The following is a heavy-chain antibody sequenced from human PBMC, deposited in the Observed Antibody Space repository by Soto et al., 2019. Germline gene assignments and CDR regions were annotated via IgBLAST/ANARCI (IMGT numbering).Heavy chain of an antibody. CDR3: ARGRPRRLRYFDWRGCFDY. CDR1: GGSFSGYY. CDR2: INHSGST. J-gene: IGHJ4*02. D-gene: IGHD3-9*01. V-gene: IGHV4-34*01. Sequence: SETLSLTCAVYGGSFSGYYWSWIRQPPGKGLEWIGEINHSGSTNYNPSLKSRVTISVDTSKNQFSLKLSSVTAADTAVYYCARGRPRRLRYFDWRGCFDYWGQGTLVTVSS.